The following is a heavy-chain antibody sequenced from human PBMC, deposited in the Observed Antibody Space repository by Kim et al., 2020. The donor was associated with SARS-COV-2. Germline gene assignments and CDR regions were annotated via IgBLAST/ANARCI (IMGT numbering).Heavy chain of an antibody. D-gene: IGHD6-13*01. CDR2: ISSSGSTI. J-gene: IGHJ4*02. V-gene: IGHV3-48*03. CDR1: GFTFSSYE. Sequence: GSLRLSCAASGFTFSSYEMNWVRQAPGKGLEWVSYISSSGSTIYYADSVKGRFTISRDNAKNSLYLQMNSLRAEDTAVYYCARDTAAAGSLTGDYWGQGTLVTVSS. CDR3: ARDTAAAGSLTGDY.